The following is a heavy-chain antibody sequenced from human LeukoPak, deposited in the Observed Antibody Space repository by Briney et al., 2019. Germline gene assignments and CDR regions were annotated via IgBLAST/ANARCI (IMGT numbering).Heavy chain of an antibody. CDR3: ARRAYGDYDS. CDR2: ISAGADST. J-gene: IGHJ5*01. CDR1: GFTFSSYA. D-gene: IGHD4-17*01. Sequence: PGGSLRLSCVASGFTFSSYAMSWVRQAPGKGLEWVSAISAGADSTYYADSVQGRFTISRDNSKNTLYLQMSGLRAEDTAVYFCARRAYGDYDSWGQGTLVTVSS. V-gene: IGHV3-23*01.